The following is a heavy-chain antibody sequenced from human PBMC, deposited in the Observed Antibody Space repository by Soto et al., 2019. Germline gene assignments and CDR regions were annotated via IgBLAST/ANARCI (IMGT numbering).Heavy chain of an antibody. V-gene: IGHV1-18*01. J-gene: IGHJ4*02. CDR1: GYTFRNYG. CDR3: ARDRQWEPLLY. Sequence: QVQLVQSGSEVKKPGASVRVTCKASGYTFRNYGISWVREAPGQGLEWMGWVSAYNRKSNYAQKFEDRVIMTADTATSTAYLELRGLRSDYTAIYYCARDRQWEPLLYWGQGTLVTVSS. CDR2: VSAYNRKS. D-gene: IGHD1-26*01.